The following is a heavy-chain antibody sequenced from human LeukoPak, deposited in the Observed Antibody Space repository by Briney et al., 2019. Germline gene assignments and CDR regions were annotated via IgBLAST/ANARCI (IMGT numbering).Heavy chain of an antibody. CDR3: ARDCGWLHFCS. Sequence: PGGSLRLSCAASGFTFSSYSMNWVRQAPGKGLEWVSSISSSSSYIYYADSLKGRFTVSRDNAKNSLHLQINTLRAEDTAIYYCARDCGWLHFCSWGQGTLVTVSS. CDR1: GFTFSSYS. D-gene: IGHD5-24*01. J-gene: IGHJ5*02. CDR2: ISSSSSYI. V-gene: IGHV3-21*04.